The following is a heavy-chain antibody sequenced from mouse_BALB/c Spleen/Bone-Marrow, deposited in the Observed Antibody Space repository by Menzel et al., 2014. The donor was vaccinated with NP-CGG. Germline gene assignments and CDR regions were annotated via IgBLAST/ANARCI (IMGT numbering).Heavy chain of an antibody. D-gene: IGHD2-1*01. CDR2: IRNKANGYTT. J-gene: IGHJ2*01. CDR1: EFTFTDHY. Sequence: DVHLVESGGGLVQPGGFLRLSCATSEFTFTDHYVSWVRQPPGKALEWLGFIRNKANGYTTEYSASVKGRFTISRDNSQSIVYLQMNTLRAEDSATYYCARDYSYYFDYWGQGTTLTVSS. CDR3: ARDYSYYFDY. V-gene: IGHV7-3*02.